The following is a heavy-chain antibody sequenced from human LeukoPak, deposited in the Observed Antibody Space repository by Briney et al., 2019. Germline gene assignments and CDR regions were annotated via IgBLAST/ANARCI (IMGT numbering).Heavy chain of an antibody. CDR3: ARERTYYYYGMDV. CDR2: IYSGGST. Sequence: GGSLRLSCAASGFTVSSNYMSWVRQAPGKGLEWVSVIYSGGSTYYADSVKGRFTISRDNSKNTLYLQMNSLRAEDTAVYYCARERTYYYYGMDVWGQGTTVTVSS. CDR1: GFTVSSNY. J-gene: IGHJ6*02. V-gene: IGHV3-66*01.